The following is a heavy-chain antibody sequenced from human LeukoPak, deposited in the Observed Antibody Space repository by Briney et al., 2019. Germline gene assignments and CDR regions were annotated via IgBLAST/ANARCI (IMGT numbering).Heavy chain of an antibody. CDR1: GFTFSNYA. V-gene: IGHV3-23*01. CDR3: ARTSIASDY. D-gene: IGHD6-6*01. J-gene: IGHJ4*02. Sequence: PGGSLRLSCAASGFTFSNYAMSWVRQAPGKGLEWVSTITGSGGSTYYADFVKGRFTISRDNSKNTLYLQMNSLRAEDTAVYYCARTSIASDYWGQGTLVTVSS. CDR2: ITGSGGST.